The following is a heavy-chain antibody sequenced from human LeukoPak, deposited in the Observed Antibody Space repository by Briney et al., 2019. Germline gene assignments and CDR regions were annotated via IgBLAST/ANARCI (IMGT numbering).Heavy chain of an antibody. CDR1: QSTLRDYP. V-gene: IGHV3-23*01. CDR2: ISGSGTST. J-gene: IGHJ4*02. CDR3: ARGPRISNLEH. D-gene: IGHD2-15*01. Sequence: APQPPACSASQSTLRDYPMRWMRQAPGKGLEWISAISGSGTSTYYADSVRGRFTISRDNSKNTLYLQMSSLRADDTAVYYCARGPRISNLEHWGQGTLVTVSS.